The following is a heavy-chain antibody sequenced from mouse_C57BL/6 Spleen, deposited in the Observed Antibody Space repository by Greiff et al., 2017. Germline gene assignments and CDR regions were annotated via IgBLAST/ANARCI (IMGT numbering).Heavy chain of an antibody. D-gene: IGHD3-2*02. V-gene: IGHV3-6*01. CDR1: GYSITSGYY. CDR3: ARRGSSGYGY. J-gene: IGHJ2*01. CDR2: ISYDGSN. Sequence: ESGPGLVKPSQSLSLTCSVTGYSITSGYYWNWIRQFPGNKLEWMGYISYDGSNNYNPSLKNRISITRDTSKNQFFLKLNSVTTEDTATYYCARRGSSGYGYWGQGTTLTVSS.